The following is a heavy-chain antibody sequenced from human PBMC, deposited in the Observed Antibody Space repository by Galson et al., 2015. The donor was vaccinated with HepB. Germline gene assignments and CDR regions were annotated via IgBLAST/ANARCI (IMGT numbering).Heavy chain of an antibody. V-gene: IGHV5-51*01. D-gene: IGHD3-16*01. Sequence: SGAEVKKPGESLKISCKGSGYRFSDYWIGWVRQMPGKGLEWMGITYPGDSDTTYSPSFQGQVTISADKSISTAYLQWSSLKASDTAMYYCARPAPGDQSDQVGGFDYWGQGTLVTVSS. J-gene: IGHJ4*02. CDR3: ARPAPGDQSDQVGGFDY. CDR1: GYRFSDYW. CDR2: TYPGDSDT.